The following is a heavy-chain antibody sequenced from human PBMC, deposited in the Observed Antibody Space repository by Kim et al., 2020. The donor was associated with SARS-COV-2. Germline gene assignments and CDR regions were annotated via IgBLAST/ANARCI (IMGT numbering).Heavy chain of an antibody. CDR1: GGSISSSSYY. CDR2: IYYSGST. Sequence: SETLSLTCTVSGGSISSSSYYWGWIRQPPGKGLEWIGSIYYSGSTYYNPSLKSRVTISVDTSKNQFSLKLSSVTAADTAVYYCARQLERRSWFDPWGQGTLVTVSS. V-gene: IGHV4-39*01. D-gene: IGHD1-1*01. J-gene: IGHJ5*02. CDR3: ARQLERRSWFDP.